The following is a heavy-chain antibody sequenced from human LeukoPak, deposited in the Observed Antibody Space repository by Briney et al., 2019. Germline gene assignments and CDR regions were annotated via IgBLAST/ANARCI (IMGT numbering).Heavy chain of an antibody. CDR3: ARGALRYCSSTSCYSWFDP. J-gene: IGHJ5*02. Sequence: ASVKVSCKASGYTFTGYYMHWVRQAPGQGLEWVGWINPNSGGTNYAQKFQGWVTMTRDTSISTAYMELSRLRSDDTAVYYCARGALRYCSSTSCYSWFDPWGQGTLVTVSS. D-gene: IGHD2-2*01. CDR1: GYTFTGYY. CDR2: INPNSGGT. V-gene: IGHV1-2*04.